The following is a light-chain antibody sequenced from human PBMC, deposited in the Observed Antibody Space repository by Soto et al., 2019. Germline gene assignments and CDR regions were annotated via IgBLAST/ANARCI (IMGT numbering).Light chain of an antibody. CDR1: QSIRNY. CDR3: QQTYSTPPGA. V-gene: IGKV1-39*01. CDR2: TAS. J-gene: IGKJ1*01. Sequence: DIQMTQPPSSLSASVGDRVTITCRASQSIRNYLNWYQQKPGKAPKVLIYTASSLQSGAPSRFSGSGSGTDFTLSIGSLQPEDFATYYCQQTYSTPPGAFGQGTKVDIK.